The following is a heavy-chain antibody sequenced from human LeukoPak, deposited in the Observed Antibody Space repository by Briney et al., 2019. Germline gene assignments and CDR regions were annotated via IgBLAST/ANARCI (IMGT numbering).Heavy chain of an antibody. CDR3: ARDHRGYSAYDGEGFDY. D-gene: IGHD5-12*01. J-gene: IGHJ4*02. CDR1: GFTFKNYG. CDR2: ISADNGNT. Sequence: HGAAVKVSCKASGFTFKNYGCRWVRQAPGQWLQWMGWISADNGNTKYAQNLQGRVIMTTDRSTGTAYVELTSLRSDDTAVYYCARDHRGYSAYDGEGFDYWGQGTLVTVSS. V-gene: IGHV1-18*04.